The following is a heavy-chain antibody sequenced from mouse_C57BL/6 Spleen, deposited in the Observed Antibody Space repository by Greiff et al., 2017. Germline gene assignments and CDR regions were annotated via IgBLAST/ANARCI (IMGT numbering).Heavy chain of an antibody. J-gene: IGHJ2*01. CDR1: GYTFTSYW. V-gene: IGHV1-69*01. Sequence: QVQLQQPGAELVMPGASVKLSCKASGYTFTSYWMHWVKQRPGQGLEWIGEIDPSDSYTNYNQKFKGKSTLTVDKSSSTAYMQRSSLTSEDSAVYYCARSSVYYDYDKDYWGQGTTLTVSS. D-gene: IGHD2-4*01. CDR2: IDPSDSYT. CDR3: ARSSVYYDYDKDY.